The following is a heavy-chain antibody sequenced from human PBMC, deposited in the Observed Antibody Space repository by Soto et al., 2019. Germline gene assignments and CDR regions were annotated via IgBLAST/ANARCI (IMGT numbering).Heavy chain of an antibody. CDR1: GGSISSGGYY. D-gene: IGHD3-16*01. V-gene: IGHV4-31*03. J-gene: IGHJ5*02. Sequence: QVQLQESGPGLVKPSQTLSLTCTVSGGSISSGGYYWSWIRQHPGKGLEWIGYMYYSGSTYYNPSLKSRVIISVDTSKNQFSLKLSSVTAADTAVYYCARGVWGIIGTDPWGQGTLVTVSS. CDR2: MYYSGST. CDR3: ARGVWGIIGTDP.